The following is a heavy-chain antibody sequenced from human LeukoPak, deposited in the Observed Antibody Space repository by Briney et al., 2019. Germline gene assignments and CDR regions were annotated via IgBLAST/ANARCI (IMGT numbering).Heavy chain of an antibody. CDR3: ARTQYYYDSSGYSTGGFDP. CDR1: GGSIISTTYY. V-gene: IGHV4-39*07. Sequence: PSETLSLTCTVSGGSIISTTYYWGWIRQPPGKGLEWIGTIHYSGSTYYNPSLKSRVTISVDTSKNQFSLKLSSVTAADTAVYYCARTQYYYDSSGYSTGGFDPWGQGTLVTVSS. J-gene: IGHJ5*02. CDR2: IHYSGST. D-gene: IGHD3-22*01.